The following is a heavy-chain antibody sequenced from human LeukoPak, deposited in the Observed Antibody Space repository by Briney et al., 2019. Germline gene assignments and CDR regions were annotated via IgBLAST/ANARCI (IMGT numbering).Heavy chain of an antibody. CDR1: GFTFSSYE. J-gene: IGHJ3*02. CDR2: ISSSGSTI. Sequence: GGSLRLSCAASGFTFSSYEMNWVRQAPGKGLEWVSYISSSGSTIYYADSVKGRFTISRDNAKNSLYLQMNSLRAEDTAVYYCARDRWFGESPSDAFDIWGQGTMVTVSS. V-gene: IGHV3-48*03. D-gene: IGHD3-10*01. CDR3: ARDRWFGESPSDAFDI.